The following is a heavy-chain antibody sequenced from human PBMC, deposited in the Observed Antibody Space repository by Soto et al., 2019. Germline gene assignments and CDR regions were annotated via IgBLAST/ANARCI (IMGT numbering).Heavy chain of an antibody. V-gene: IGHV3-9*01. D-gene: IGHD3-22*01. Sequence: EVQLVESGGGLVQPGKSLKLSCVAIGFTFEDHAMHWIRQVPGKGLEWVAGINWNSGITGYADSVKGRFTISRDNANNSLHLEMNSLKSADTALYYCTKGRGALTVVSNWFDPWGQGTPVTVSS. CDR2: INWNSGIT. CDR1: GFTFEDHA. CDR3: TKGRGALTVVSNWFDP. J-gene: IGHJ5*02.